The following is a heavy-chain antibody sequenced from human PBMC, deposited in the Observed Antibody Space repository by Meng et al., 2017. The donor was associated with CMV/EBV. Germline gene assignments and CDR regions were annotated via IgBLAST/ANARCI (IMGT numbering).Heavy chain of an antibody. J-gene: IGHJ4*02. CDR3: ARGPSSGWYWG. Sequence: SETLSLTCAVFGGSFSGYYWSWIRQPPGKGLEWFGEINHSGSTNHNLSLKSRVTISVDTSKNQFSLKLSSVTAADTAVYYCARGPSSGWYWGWGQGTLVTVSS. V-gene: IGHV4-34*01. D-gene: IGHD6-19*01. CDR2: INHSGST. CDR1: GGSFSGYY.